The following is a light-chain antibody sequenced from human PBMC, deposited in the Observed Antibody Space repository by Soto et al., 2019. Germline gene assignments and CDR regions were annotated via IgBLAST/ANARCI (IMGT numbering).Light chain of an antibody. J-gene: IGLJ3*02. CDR3: GTWDSSLSALV. V-gene: IGLV1-51*01. CDR2: DNN. CDR1: SSNIGNNY. Sequence: QSVLTQPPSVSAAPGQKVTISCSGSSSNIGNNYVSWYQQLPGTAPKLLIYDNNERPSGIPDRFSGSKSGTSATLGINGLQTGDEADYYCGTWDSSLSALVFGGGTKLTVL.